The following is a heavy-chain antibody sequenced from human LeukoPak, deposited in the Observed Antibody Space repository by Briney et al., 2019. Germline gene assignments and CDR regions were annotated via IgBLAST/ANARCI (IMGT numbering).Heavy chain of an antibody. V-gene: IGHV5-51*01. CDR2: IYPGDSDT. CDR1: GYSFTSYW. D-gene: IGHD2-15*01. CDR3: ASGRGDCSGGSCYSYFDY. Sequence: GESLKISCKGSGYSFTSYWIGWVRQIPGKGLEWMGIIYPGDSDTRYSPSFQGQVTISADKSISTAYLQWSSLKASDTAMYYCASGRGDCSGGSCYSYFDYWGQGTLVTVSS. J-gene: IGHJ4*02.